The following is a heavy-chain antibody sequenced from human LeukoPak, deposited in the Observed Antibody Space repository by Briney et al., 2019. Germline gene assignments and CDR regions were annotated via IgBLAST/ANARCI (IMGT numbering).Heavy chain of an antibody. J-gene: IGHJ6*02. D-gene: IGHD3-3*01. V-gene: IGHV3-7*01. CDR2: IKPDGSDK. CDR3: ARDTVFGVITGPRMDV. Sequence: GSLRLSCAASGFTVSSNYMSWVRQAPGKGLEWVAIIKPDGSDKYYVDSVEGRFTISRDNAKNSLYLQMNSLRAEDTAVYYCARDTVFGVITGPRMDVWGQGTTVTVSS. CDR1: GFTVSSNY.